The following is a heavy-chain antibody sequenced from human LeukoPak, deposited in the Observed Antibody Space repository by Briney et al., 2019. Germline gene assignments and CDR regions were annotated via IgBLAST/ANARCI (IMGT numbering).Heavy chain of an antibody. CDR3: ATRKYNWNYAGAFDI. CDR1: GYSFTSYW. D-gene: IGHD1-7*01. J-gene: IGHJ3*02. CDR2: IYPGDSDS. Sequence: KPGESLKISCKGSGYSFTSYWIGWVRQMPGKGLEWMGIIYPGDSDSRYSPSFQGQVTISAEKSISTAYLQWSSLKASDTAMYYCATRKYNWNYAGAFDIWGQGTMVTVSS. V-gene: IGHV5-51*01.